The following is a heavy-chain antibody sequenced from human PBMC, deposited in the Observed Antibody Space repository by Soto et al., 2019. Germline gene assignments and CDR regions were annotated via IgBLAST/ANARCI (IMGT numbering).Heavy chain of an antibody. V-gene: IGHV4-30-2*03. D-gene: IGHD2-2*01. CDR3: ARLGGYCSTSCYGYYGMDV. J-gene: IGHJ6*02. CDR2: IYHSGST. CDR1: GGSISSGGYS. Sequence: PSETLSLTCAVSGGSISSGGYSWSWIRQPPGKGLEWIGYIYHSGSTYYNPSLKSRVTISVDTSKNQFSLKVSSLTAADTAVYYCARLGGYCSTSCYGYYGMDVWGQGTTVTVSS.